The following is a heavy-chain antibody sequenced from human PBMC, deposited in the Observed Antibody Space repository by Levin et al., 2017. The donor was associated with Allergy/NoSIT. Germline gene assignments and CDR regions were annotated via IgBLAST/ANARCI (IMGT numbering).Heavy chain of an antibody. CDR3: GKGTSPREVSWADPYHYYGVDV. CDR2: IKNDGSVT. CDR1: GFTFSTYW. Sequence: LSLTCAASGFTFSTYWMHWVRPAPGKGLVWVSHIKNDGSVTNYADSVKGRFTISRDNAKNTLYLQMINLRAEDTAVYYCGKGTSPREVSWADPYHYYGVDVWGQGTTVTVSS. V-gene: IGHV3-74*01. D-gene: IGHD1-26*01. J-gene: IGHJ6*02.